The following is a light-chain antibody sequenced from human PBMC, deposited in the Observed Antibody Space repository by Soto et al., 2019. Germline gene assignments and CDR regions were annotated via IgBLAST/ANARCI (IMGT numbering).Light chain of an antibody. V-gene: IGKV3-15*01. CDR1: QSVSSN. CDR3: KQYNNWPRT. CDR2: GAY. Sequence: EIVMAQSPATLSVSPGERATLSCRASQSVSSNLAWYQQKRGQAPRLLIYGAYSRATGIQARFSGSGSGTEFTLTIGSLQSDDFAVYYCKQYNNWPRTFGQGTKVDIK. J-gene: IGKJ2*01.